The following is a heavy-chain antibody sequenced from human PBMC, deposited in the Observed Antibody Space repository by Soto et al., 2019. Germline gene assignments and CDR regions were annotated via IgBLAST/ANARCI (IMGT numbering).Heavy chain of an antibody. Sequence: QVQLVQSGAEVKEPRASVKVSCKPSGYTFTSYGFSWLRQAPGQGPEWMGWISTWNDDKRDTQKFRGRVTMTTDTSTSTAYMELRSLRSDDTAVYYCARLNSDYAVDFWGQGTLVIVSS. CDR3: ARLNSDYAVDF. J-gene: IGHJ4*02. V-gene: IGHV1-18*04. CDR2: ISTWNDDK. CDR1: GYTFTSYG. D-gene: IGHD5-12*01.